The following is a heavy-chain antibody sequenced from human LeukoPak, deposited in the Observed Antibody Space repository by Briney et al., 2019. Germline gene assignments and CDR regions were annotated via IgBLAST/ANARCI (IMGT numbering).Heavy chain of an antibody. Sequence: EGSLRLSCAASGFTLSNYWMHWVRQAPGEGLVWVSRIKTDGTITNYADSVKGRFTISGDNAKNTLYLQMNSLRVEDTAVYYCVRVEIGTYHGMDVWGQGTTVTVSS. CDR3: VRVEIGTYHGMDV. CDR1: GFTLSNYW. V-gene: IGHV3-74*01. CDR2: IKTDGTIT. J-gene: IGHJ6*02. D-gene: IGHD2-2*01.